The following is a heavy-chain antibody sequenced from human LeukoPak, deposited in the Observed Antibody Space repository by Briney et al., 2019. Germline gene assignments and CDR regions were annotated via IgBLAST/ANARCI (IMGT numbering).Heavy chain of an antibody. CDR3: ARQTVTTIFDL. V-gene: IGHV4-59*08. CDR1: GGSISSYY. D-gene: IGHD5-12*01. Sequence: SETLSLTCTVSGGSISSYYWSWIRQPPGKGLEWIGYIYYSGSTNYNPSLKSRVTISVDTSKNQFSLKLSSVTAADTAVYYCARQTVTTIFDLWGRGTLVTVSS. J-gene: IGHJ2*01. CDR2: IYYSGST.